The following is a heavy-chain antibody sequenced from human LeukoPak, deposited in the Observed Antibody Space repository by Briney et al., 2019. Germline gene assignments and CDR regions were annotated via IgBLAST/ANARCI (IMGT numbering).Heavy chain of an antibody. CDR1: GFTFSSYS. D-gene: IGHD3-9*01. CDR2: ISSSSSYI. J-gene: IGHJ6*03. V-gene: IGHV3-21*01. Sequence: PGGSLRLSCAASGFTFSSYSMNWVRQAPGKGLEWVSSISSSSSYIYYADSVKGRFTISRDNAKNSLYLPMNSLRAEDTAVYYCARVLNYDILTGYSDYYYYYMDVWGKGTTVTVSS. CDR3: ARVLNYDILTGYSDYYYYYMDV.